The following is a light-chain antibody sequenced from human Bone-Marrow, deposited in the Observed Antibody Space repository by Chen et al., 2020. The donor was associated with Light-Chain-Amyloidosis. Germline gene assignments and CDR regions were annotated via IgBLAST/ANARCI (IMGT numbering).Light chain of an antibody. J-gene: IGLJ3*02. CDR3: QVWDRSSDRPV. CDR2: DDS. V-gene: IGLV3-21*02. Sequence: SYVLTQPSSASVAPGQTATIACAGNNIGSRSVHWYQQTPGQAPLLVVYDDSDRPSGIPERLSGSNSGNTATLTISRVEAGDEADYYCQVWDRSSDRPVFGGGTKLTVL. CDR1: NIGSRS.